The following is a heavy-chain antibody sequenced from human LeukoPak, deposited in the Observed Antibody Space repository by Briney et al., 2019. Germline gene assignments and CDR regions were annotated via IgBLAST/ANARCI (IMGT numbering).Heavy chain of an antibody. CDR3: ARAVPTAITDAFDI. J-gene: IGHJ3*02. CDR1: GGSINSYY. Sequence: PSETLSLTCSVSGGSINSYYWSWIRQPPGKGLEWTGSIHYSGSTNYNPSLKSRVTISVDTSKNQFSLKLSSVTVADTAVYYCARAVPTAITDAFDIWGQGTMVTVSS. D-gene: IGHD2-2*02. CDR2: IHYSGST. V-gene: IGHV4-59*01.